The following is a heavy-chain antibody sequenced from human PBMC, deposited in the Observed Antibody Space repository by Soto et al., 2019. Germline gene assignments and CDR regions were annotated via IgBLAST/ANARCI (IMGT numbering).Heavy chain of an antibody. D-gene: IGHD4-4*01. CDR2: INPSGGST. CDR3: ASGGVHYSNYRRKKWFDP. J-gene: IGHJ5*02. CDR1: GYTFTSYY. Sequence: ASVKVSCKASGYTFTSYYMHWVLQAPGQGLEWMGIINPSGGSTSYAQKFQGRVTMTRDTSTSTVYMELSSLRSEDTAVYYCASGGVHYSNYRRKKWFDPWGQGTLVTSPQ. V-gene: IGHV1-46*01.